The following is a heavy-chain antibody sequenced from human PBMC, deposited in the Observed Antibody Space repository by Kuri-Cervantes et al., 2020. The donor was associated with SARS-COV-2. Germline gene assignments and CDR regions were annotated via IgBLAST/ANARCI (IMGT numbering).Heavy chain of an antibody. CDR3: ARDMTFDEYGDYFYYYMDV. J-gene: IGHJ6*03. D-gene: IGHD3-16*01. V-gene: IGHV3-30*03. CDR1: GFTFSSYS. CDR2: ISYDGNNK. Sequence: GESLKISCAASGFTFSSYSMNWVRQAPGQGLEWVAAISYDGNNKYFADSVRGRFTVSRDNSKNTLYLEMDGLRPEDTAVYYCARDMTFDEYGDYFYYYMDVWGKGTTVTVSS.